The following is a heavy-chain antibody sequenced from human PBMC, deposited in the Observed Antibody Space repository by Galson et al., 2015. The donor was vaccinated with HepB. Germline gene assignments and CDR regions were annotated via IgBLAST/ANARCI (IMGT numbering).Heavy chain of an antibody. Sequence: SVKVSCKASGGTFCSYTISWVRQAPGQGLEWMGRIIPILGIANYAQKFQGRVTITADKSTSTAYMELSSLRSEDTAVYYCARSRYYYDSSGYFDYWGQGTLVTVSS. CDR3: ARSRYYYDSSGYFDY. D-gene: IGHD3-22*01. V-gene: IGHV1-69*02. J-gene: IGHJ4*02. CDR2: IIPILGIA. CDR1: GGTFCSYT.